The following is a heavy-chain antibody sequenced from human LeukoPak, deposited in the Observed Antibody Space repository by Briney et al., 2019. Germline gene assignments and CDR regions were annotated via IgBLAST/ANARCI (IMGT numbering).Heavy chain of an antibody. V-gene: IGHV7-4-1*02. CDR1: GYTFTKYA. J-gene: IGHJ4*02. D-gene: IGHD3-22*01. CDR2: IDTNTGNP. Sequence: ASVKVSCKGSGYTFTKYAISWVRQAPGQGLEYMGWIDTNTGNPTYAQGFAGRFVFSLDTSVSTAYLQISSLKAEDSAIYFCANCYDSSGFFAYWAQGTLVTVSS. CDR3: ANCYDSSGFFAY.